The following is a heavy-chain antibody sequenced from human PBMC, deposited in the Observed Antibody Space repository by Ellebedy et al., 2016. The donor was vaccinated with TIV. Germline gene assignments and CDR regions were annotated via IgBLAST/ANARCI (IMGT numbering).Heavy chain of an antibody. D-gene: IGHD4-17*01. CDR1: GFTFSNYA. Sequence: PGGSLRLSCTASGFTFSNYAMHWVRQAPGKGLEWVAVISYDGSIKNYADSVKGRFTISRDNSKDTLDLQMNSLRPEDTAVYYCARQTVATSVNDAFDIWGLGTVVTVSS. J-gene: IGHJ3*02. CDR2: ISYDGSIK. V-gene: IGHV3-30-3*01. CDR3: ARQTVATSVNDAFDI.